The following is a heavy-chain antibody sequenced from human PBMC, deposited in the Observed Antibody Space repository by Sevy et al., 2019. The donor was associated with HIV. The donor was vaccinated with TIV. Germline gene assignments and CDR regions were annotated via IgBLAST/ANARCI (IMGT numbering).Heavy chain of an antibody. CDR2: IKQDGSEK. V-gene: IGHV3-7*03. CDR3: ARLPSSGWDDPFDY. J-gene: IGHJ4*02. Sequence: GGSLRLSCAASGFTFSSYWMSWVRQAPGKGLEWVDNIKQDGSEKYYVDSVKGRFTISRDNAKNSLYLQMNSLRAEDTAVYYCARLPSSGWDDPFDYWGQGTLVTVSS. CDR1: GFTFSSYW. D-gene: IGHD6-19*01.